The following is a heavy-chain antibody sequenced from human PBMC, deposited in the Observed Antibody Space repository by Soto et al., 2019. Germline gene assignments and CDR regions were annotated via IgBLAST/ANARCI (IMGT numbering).Heavy chain of an antibody. Sequence: GGSLRLSCAASGFTVSSNYMSWVRQAPGKGLEWVSVIYSGGSTYYADSVKGRFTISRHNSKNTLYLQMNSLRAEDTAVYYCARSSSGWYALFDYWGQGTLVTVSS. V-gene: IGHV3-53*04. D-gene: IGHD6-19*01. CDR3: ARSSSGWYALFDY. J-gene: IGHJ4*02. CDR2: IYSGGST. CDR1: GFTVSSNY.